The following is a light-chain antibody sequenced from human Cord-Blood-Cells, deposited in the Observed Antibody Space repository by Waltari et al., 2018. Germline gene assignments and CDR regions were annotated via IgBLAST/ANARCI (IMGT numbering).Light chain of an antibody. Sequence: QSVPTQPLSVSRAPGQRVTISCTGSSSNIGAGYDVHWYQQLPGTPPNLLTYDNSNRPSGGPDRYSGCKYGGTASLAITGLEAEDEAVYYCQSYDSSLSGYAVFGGGTQLTVL. CDR1: SSNIGAGYD. CDR3: QSYDSSLSGYAV. J-gene: IGLJ7*01. V-gene: IGLV1-40*01. CDR2: DNS.